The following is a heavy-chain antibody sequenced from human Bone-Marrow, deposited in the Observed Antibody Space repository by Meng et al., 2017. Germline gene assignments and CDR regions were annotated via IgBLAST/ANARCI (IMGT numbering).Heavy chain of an antibody. V-gene: IGHV4-61*01. CDR3: ARVGVVVITPNWFDP. Sequence: QVQLQESGPRLVRPSETLSLTCTVSGGSVSSGSYYWSWIRQPPGKGLEWIGHIYYSGSTNYNPSLKSRVTISVDTSKNQFSLKLSSVTAADTAVYYCARVGVVVITPNWFDPWGQGTLVTVSS. D-gene: IGHD3-22*01. J-gene: IGHJ5*02. CDR2: IYYSGST. CDR1: GGSVSSGSYY.